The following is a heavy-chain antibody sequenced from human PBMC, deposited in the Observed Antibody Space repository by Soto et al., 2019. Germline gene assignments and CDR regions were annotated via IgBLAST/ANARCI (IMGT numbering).Heavy chain of an antibody. D-gene: IGHD1-26*01. J-gene: IGHJ6*01. CDR1: GFTFSSYS. CDR3: ASRKSVGATDDYYYYGMDV. CDR2: ISSSSSYI. V-gene: IGHV3-21*01. Sequence: GGSLRLSCAASGFTFSSYSMNWVRQAPGKGLEWVSSISSSSSYIYYADSVKGRFTISRDNAKNSLYLQMNSLRAEDTAVYYCASRKSVGATDDYYYYGMDVWGQGTTVTVS.